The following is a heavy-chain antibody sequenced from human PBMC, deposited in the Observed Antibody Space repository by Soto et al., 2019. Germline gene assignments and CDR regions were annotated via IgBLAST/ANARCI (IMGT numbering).Heavy chain of an antibody. D-gene: IGHD2-2*02. CDR1: GGSISSSNW. CDR3: ARAGRDIVVVPAAIIGNYYYYYYGMDV. J-gene: IGHJ6*02. CDR2: IYHTGST. V-gene: IGHV4-4*02. Sequence: PSETLSLTCAVPGGSISSSNWWSWVRQPPGKGLEWIGEIYHTGSTNYNPSLKSRVTISVDKSKNQFSLKLSSVTAADTAVYYCARAGRDIVVVPAAIIGNYYYYYYGMDVWGQGTTVTVSS.